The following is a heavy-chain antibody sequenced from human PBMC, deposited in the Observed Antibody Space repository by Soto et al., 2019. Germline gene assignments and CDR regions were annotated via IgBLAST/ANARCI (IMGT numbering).Heavy chain of an antibody. CDR2: IIPIIGIR. CDR1: GGTFSGYT. D-gene: IGHD6-19*01. Sequence: QVQLVQSGAEVKKPGSSVKVSCKASGGTFSGYTINWVRQAPGQGLEWMGRIIPIIGIRNYAQKFKGRVTITADKSTSTAYMELSSLRSEDTAVCYCASLSAVSDYWGQGTLVTVSS. V-gene: IGHV1-69*02. CDR3: ASLSAVSDY. J-gene: IGHJ4*02.